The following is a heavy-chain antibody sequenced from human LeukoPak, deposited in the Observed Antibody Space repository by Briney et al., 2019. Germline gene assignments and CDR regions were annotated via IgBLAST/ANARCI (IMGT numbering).Heavy chain of an antibody. CDR1: GFTFSSYA. Sequence: GGSLRLSCAASGFTFSSYAMHWVRQAPGKGLEWVAVISYDGSNKYYADSVKGRFTISRDNPKNTLYLQMNSLRAEDTAVYYCTGTVTTLGWFDPWGQGTLVTVSS. CDR2: ISYDGSNK. V-gene: IGHV3-30-3*01. J-gene: IGHJ5*02. D-gene: IGHD4-11*01. CDR3: TGTVTTLGWFDP.